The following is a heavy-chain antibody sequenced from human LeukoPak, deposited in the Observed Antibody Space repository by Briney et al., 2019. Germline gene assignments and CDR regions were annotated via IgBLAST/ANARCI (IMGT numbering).Heavy chain of an antibody. D-gene: IGHD2/OR15-2a*01. CDR2: ISGSGGDT. Sequence: PGGSLRLSCAASGFTFSSYAMNWVRQAPGKGLEWVSAISGSGGDTYYADSVKGRFTISRDNSKNTLYLRMNSLRAEDTAVYYCRYFLPHFDYWGQGTLVTVSS. V-gene: IGHV3-23*01. CDR1: GFTFSSYA. CDR3: RYFLPHFDY. J-gene: IGHJ4*02.